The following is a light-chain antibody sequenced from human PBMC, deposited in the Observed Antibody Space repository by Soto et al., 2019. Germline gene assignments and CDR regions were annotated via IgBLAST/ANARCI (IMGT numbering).Light chain of an antibody. V-gene: IGLV2-23*01. CDR1: SSDVGSYNV. CDR3: CSFAGSRMWV. Sequence: QSALTQPASVSGSPGQSITISCTGTSSDVGSYNVVSWYQQNPGKAPKLMIYEGSKRPSGVSNRFSGSKSGNTASLTISGLQAEDEAEYYCCSFAGSRMWVFGGGTKLTVL. J-gene: IGLJ3*02. CDR2: EGS.